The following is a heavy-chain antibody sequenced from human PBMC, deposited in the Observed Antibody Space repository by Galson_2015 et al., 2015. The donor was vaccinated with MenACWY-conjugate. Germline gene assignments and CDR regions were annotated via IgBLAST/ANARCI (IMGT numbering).Heavy chain of an antibody. V-gene: IGHV3-9*01. J-gene: IGHJ6*02. CDR2: ISWNSGSI. D-gene: IGHD3-3*01. CDR1: GFTFDDYA. CDR3: AKILGSDFWGNMDV. Sequence: SLRLSCAASGFTFDDYAMHWVRHPPGKGLEWVSGISWNSGSIGYADSVKGRFTISRDNAKKSLYLQMNCLRAEDTAFYYCAKILGSDFWGNMDVWGQGTTVTVSS.